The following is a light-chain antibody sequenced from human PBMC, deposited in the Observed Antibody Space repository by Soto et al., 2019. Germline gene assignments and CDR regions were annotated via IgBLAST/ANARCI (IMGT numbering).Light chain of an antibody. CDR2: DAS. CDR1: QSVSSY. J-gene: IGKJ4*01. Sequence: EIVLTQSPATLSLSPGERATLSCRASQSVSSYLAWYQQKPGQAPRLLIYDASNRATGIPARFSGSGSGTDFTLTISRLAPEDFAFYYCQQRSNWPLTFGGGTQVEIK. CDR3: QQRSNWPLT. V-gene: IGKV3-11*01.